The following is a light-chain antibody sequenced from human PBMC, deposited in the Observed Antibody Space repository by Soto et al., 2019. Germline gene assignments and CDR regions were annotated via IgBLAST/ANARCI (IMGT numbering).Light chain of an antibody. V-gene: IGLV2-14*03. J-gene: IGLJ1*01. CDR1: SSDVGAYDF. Sequence: QSALTQPASVSGSPGQSITISCTGTSSDVGAYDFVSWYQQHPDKAPKLMIYEVINRPSGVSNRFSGSKSVNTATLTISWLQAEDEADYYCSSYTSSSTRVFGTGTKVTVL. CDR3: SSYTSSSTRV. CDR2: EVI.